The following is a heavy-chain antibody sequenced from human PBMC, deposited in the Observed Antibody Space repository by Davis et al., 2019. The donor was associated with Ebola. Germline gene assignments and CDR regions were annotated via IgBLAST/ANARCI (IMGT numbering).Heavy chain of an antibody. D-gene: IGHD7-27*01. CDR3: TRPWGRAIRAAWFDP. J-gene: IGHJ5*02. CDR1: GFTFDDYA. V-gene: IGHV3-9*01. Sequence: SLKTSCAAPGFTFDDYAMHWVRRPPGKGPEWVSAISWNSDDTAYADSVNGRFTISRDNAKSSLYLQMNSLRPEDTAFYYCTRPWGRAIRAAWFDPWGQGTLVTVSS. CDR2: ISWNSDDT.